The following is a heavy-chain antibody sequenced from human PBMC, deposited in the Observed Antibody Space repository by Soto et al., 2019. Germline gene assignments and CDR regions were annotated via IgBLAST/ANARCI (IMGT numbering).Heavy chain of an antibody. J-gene: IGHJ5*02. CDR2: MNPNSANT. CDR1: GYTFTNYD. Sequence: ASVKVSCKASGYTFTNYDISWVRQATGQGLEWMGWMNPNSANTGYAQKFQGRVSMTRDTSINTAYMELSSLRSEDTAIYYCARMATSATLNWFDPWGQGTLFTVSS. CDR3: ARMATSATLNWFDP. V-gene: IGHV1-8*01.